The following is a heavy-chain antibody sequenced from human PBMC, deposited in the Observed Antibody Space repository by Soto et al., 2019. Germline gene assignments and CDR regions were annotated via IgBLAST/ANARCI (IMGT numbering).Heavy chain of an antibody. V-gene: IGHV3-21*01. Sequence: EVQLVESGGGLVQPGGSLRLSCAASGFTFSSYSMNWVRQAPGKGLEWVSSISSSSSYIYYADSVKGRFTISRDNAKNSLYLQMNSLRAEDTAVYYCARDINGSGGYSYGTHIYYYYGMDVWGQGTTVTVSS. CDR2: ISSSSSYI. D-gene: IGHD5-18*01. CDR1: GFTFSSYS. CDR3: ARDINGSGGYSYGTHIYYYYGMDV. J-gene: IGHJ6*02.